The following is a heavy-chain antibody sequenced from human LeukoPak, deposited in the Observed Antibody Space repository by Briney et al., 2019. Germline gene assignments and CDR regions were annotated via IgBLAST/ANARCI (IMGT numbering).Heavy chain of an antibody. CDR1: GFTFSSYE. CDR2: ITTSGTST. D-gene: IGHD1-26*01. J-gene: IGHJ4*02. CDR3: VVHSATSCY. Sequence: GGSLRLSCATSGFTFSSYETNWVRHAPGKGLEWISYITTSGTSTYYADSVKGRFTISRDNGKTALSLQMNSLRAEDTAVFYCVVHSATSCYWGQGTLVTVSS. V-gene: IGHV3-48*03.